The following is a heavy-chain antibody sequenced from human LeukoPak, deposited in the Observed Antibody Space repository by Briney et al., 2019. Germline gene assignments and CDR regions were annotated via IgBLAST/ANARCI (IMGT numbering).Heavy chain of an antibody. D-gene: IGHD1-14*01. CDR2: INTSGT. J-gene: IGHJ5*02. CDR1: GGSISRYY. Sequence: SETLSLTCTVSGGSISRYYWSWIRQPAGKGLEWIGRINTSGTNYNPSLRSRVTMSVDTSKNKFSLNLTAVTAADTAVHYCATELPACIDPWGQGVLVTVSS. CDR3: ATELPACIDP. V-gene: IGHV4-4*07.